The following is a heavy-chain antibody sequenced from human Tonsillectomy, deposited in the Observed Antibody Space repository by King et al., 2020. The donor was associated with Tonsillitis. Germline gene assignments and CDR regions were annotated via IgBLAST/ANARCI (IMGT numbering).Heavy chain of an antibody. V-gene: IGHV3-21*01. CDR2: ISSSSTNI. J-gene: IGHJ2*01. Sequence: VQLVESGGGLVKPGGSLRLSCAASGFVFSSYTMNWVRQAPGKGLEWVASISSSSTNIYYTDSLKGRFTISRDNAKNSLYLQMNSLRAEDTAVYYCASASWGYFALWGRGTLVTVSS. CDR3: ASASWGYFAL. CDR1: GFVFSSYT. D-gene: IGHD3-16*01.